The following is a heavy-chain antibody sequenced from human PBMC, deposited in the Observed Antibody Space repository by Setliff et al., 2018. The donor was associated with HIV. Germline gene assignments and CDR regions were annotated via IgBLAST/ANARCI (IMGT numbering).Heavy chain of an antibody. J-gene: IGHJ5*02. CDR3: AVASIVSTARWNH. CDR1: GYSFSGYY. Sequence: GASVKVSCKASGYSFSGYYLHWVRRAPGQGLDWMGWINPNSGATNYAQNFQGMVTMNRDTSISTAYMDLSSLTSDDTSVYYCAVASIVSTARWNHWGRGTLVTVSS. V-gene: IGHV1-2*02. CDR2: INPNSGAT. D-gene: IGHD1-26*01.